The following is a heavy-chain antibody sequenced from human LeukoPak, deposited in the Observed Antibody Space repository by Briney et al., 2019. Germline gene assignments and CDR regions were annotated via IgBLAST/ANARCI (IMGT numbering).Heavy chain of an antibody. CDR2: ISNSGGST. CDR1: GFTFSNYA. V-gene: IGHV3-23*01. CDR3: ARSQRGDY. Sequence: PGGSLRLSCAASGFTFSNYAMSWVRQAPGKGLEWVSSISNSGGSTYYADAVKGRFTISRDNSKNTVYLQMNSLRAEDTAVYYCARSQRGDYWGQGTLVTVSS. D-gene: IGHD1-1*01. J-gene: IGHJ4*02.